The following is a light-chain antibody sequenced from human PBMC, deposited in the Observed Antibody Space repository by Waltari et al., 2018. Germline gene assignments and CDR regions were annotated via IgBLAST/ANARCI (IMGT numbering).Light chain of an antibody. Sequence: DIVMTQSPASLALSLGERATINYRSRQSVVYSSNNKNYLAWYQQKPGQPPKLLIYWASTRESGVPDRFSGSGSGTDFTLTISSLQAEDVAVYYCQQYYSTPLTFGGGTKVEI. CDR3: QQYYSTPLT. CDR1: QSVVYSSNNKNY. J-gene: IGKJ4*01. V-gene: IGKV4-1*01. CDR2: WAS.